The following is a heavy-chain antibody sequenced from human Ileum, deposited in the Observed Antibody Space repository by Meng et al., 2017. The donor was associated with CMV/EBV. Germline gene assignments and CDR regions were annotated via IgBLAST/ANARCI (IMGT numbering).Heavy chain of an antibody. Sequence: ASVKVSCKASGYTFIAHYIHWFRQAPGQGLEWMGWISPNSGGTNYAQKFQGRVTMTRDTSISTTYMELSRLRSDDTAVYYCARDRTDYYDSSFYYPNWFDPWGQGTLVTVS. D-gene: IGHD3-22*01. CDR2: ISPNSGGT. CDR3: ARDRTDYYDSSFYYPNWFDP. J-gene: IGHJ5*02. V-gene: IGHV1-2*02. CDR1: GYTFIAHY.